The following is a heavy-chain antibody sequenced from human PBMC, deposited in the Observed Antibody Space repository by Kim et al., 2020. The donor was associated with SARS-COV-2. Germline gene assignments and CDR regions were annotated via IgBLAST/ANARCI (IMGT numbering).Heavy chain of an antibody. CDR2: INPNTGVT. CDR3: ARGGGKWNFDY. Sequence: ASVKVSCKASGYTFIGYYMYWVRQARGQGLEWMGRINPNTGVTNYAQKFQGRVTTTRDTSISTVYMELRTLRSDDTAVYHCARGGGKWNFDYWGQGTLVTVSS. J-gene: IGHJ4*02. CDR1: GYTFIGYY. V-gene: IGHV1-2*06. D-gene: IGHD3-16*01.